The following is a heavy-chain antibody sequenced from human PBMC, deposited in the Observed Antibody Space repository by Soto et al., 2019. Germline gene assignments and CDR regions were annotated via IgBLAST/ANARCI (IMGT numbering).Heavy chain of an antibody. Sequence: GGSLRLSCAASGFTFSSYAMHWVRQAPGKGLEWVAVISYDGSNKYYADSVKGRFTISRDNSKNTLYLQMNSLRAEDTAVYYCARDVYGSTLNHFDNWGQGTRVTVSS. CDR3: ARDVYGSTLNHFDN. CDR2: ISYDGSNK. J-gene: IGHJ4*02. D-gene: IGHD6-19*01. CDR1: GFTFSSYA. V-gene: IGHV3-30-3*01.